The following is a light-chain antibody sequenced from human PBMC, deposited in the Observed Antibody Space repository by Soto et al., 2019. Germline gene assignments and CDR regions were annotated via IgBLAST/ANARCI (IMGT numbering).Light chain of an antibody. J-gene: IGLJ1*01. V-gene: IGLV2-8*01. Sequence: QSALTQPPSASGSPGQSVTISCTGTSGDIGGYDYVSWYQQHPGKAPKLMIYEVTKRPLGVPDRFSGSKSGNTASLTVSGLQAGDEADYYCSSYAGSNNPYVFGTGTKVTVL. CDR3: SSYAGSNNPYV. CDR1: SGDIGGYDY. CDR2: EVT.